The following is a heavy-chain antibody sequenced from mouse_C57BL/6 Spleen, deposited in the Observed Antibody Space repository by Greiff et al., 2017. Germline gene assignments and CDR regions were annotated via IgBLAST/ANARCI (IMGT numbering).Heavy chain of an antibody. Sequence: VKLQQPGAELVMPGASVKLSCKASGYTFTSYWMHWVKQRPGQGLEWIGEIDPSDSYTNYNQKFKGKSTLTVDKSSSTAYMQLSSLTSEDSAVYYCAITPVLAFDYWGQGTTLTVSS. D-gene: IGHD1-1*01. CDR2: IDPSDSYT. V-gene: IGHV1-69*01. CDR3: AITPVLAFDY. J-gene: IGHJ2*01. CDR1: GYTFTSYW.